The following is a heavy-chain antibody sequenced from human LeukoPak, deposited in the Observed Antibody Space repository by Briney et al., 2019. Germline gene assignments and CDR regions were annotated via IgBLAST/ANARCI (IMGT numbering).Heavy chain of an antibody. D-gene: IGHD2-8*01. CDR3: ARDNGYYYYYMDV. Sequence: VASVKVSCKASGGTFSSYAISWVRQAPGQGLEWMGRIIPILGIANYAQKFQGRVTITADKSTSTAYMELSSLRSEDTAVYYCARDNGYYYYYMDVWGKGTTVTVSS. CDR2: IIPILGIA. CDR1: GGTFSSYA. V-gene: IGHV1-69*04. J-gene: IGHJ6*03.